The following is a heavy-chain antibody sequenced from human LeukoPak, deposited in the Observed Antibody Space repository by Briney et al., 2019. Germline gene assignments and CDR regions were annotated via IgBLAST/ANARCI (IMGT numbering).Heavy chain of an antibody. J-gene: IGHJ1*01. D-gene: IGHD1-26*01. Sequence: GGSLRLSCVASGFTFSSYAMSWVRQAPGRGLEWVSAISGSGVTTHYAGSVKGRFSISRDNSKNILYLQMNSLRAEDTALYYCAKKVVVGATSPYSDFQDWGQGTLVTVSS. CDR2: ISGSGVTT. CDR3: AKKVVVGATSPYSDFQD. V-gene: IGHV3-23*01. CDR1: GFTFSSYA.